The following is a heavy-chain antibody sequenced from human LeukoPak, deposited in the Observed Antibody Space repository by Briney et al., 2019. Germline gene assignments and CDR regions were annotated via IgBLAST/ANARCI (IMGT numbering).Heavy chain of an antibody. CDR1: GGTFSSYA. V-gene: IGHV1-69*04. CDR2: IIPILGIA. J-gene: IGHJ4*02. D-gene: IGHD1-26*01. CDR3: ARDPEARIVGALPFDY. Sequence: SVKVSCKASGGTFSSYAISWVRQAPGQGLEWMGRIIPILGIANYAQKFQGRVTITADKSTSTAYMELSSLRSEDTAVYYCARDPEARIVGALPFDYWGQGTLVTVSS.